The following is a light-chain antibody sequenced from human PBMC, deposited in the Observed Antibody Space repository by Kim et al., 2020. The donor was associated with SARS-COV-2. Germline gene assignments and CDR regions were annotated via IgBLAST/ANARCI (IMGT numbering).Light chain of an antibody. CDR2: WAS. Sequence: RDTTNCKSSQSVLYSSNNQNYLAWYQQKPGQPPKLLIYWASTREYGVPDRFSGSGSGTDFTLTISSLQAEDVAVYYCQQYYSTPYTFGQGTKLEI. V-gene: IGKV4-1*01. CDR1: QSVLYSSNNQNY. J-gene: IGKJ2*01. CDR3: QQYYSTPYT.